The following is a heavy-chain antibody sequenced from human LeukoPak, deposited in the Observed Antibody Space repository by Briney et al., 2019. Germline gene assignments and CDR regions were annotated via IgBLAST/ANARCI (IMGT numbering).Heavy chain of an antibody. Sequence: SETLSLTCTASGGSISSGDYYWSWIRQPPGKGLEWIGYIYYSGSTYYNPSLKSRVTISVDTSKNQFSLKLSSVTAADTAVYYCARGDIVVVPAAADAFDIWGQGTMVTVSS. CDR2: IYYSGST. V-gene: IGHV4-30-4*08. CDR3: ARGDIVVVPAAADAFDI. D-gene: IGHD2-2*01. J-gene: IGHJ3*02. CDR1: GGSISSGDYY.